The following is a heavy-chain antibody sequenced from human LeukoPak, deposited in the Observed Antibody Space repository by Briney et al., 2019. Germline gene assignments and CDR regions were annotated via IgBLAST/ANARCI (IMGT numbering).Heavy chain of an antibody. Sequence: ASVKVSCKASGYTFTSYGISWVRQAPGQGLEWMGWISAYNGNANYAQKLQGRVTMTTDTSTSTAYMELRSLRSDDTAVYYCARVVVVPAAIPNNWFDPWGQGTLVTVSS. CDR3: ARVVVVPAAIPNNWFDP. D-gene: IGHD2-2*02. V-gene: IGHV1-18*01. J-gene: IGHJ5*02. CDR2: ISAYNGNA. CDR1: GYTFTSYG.